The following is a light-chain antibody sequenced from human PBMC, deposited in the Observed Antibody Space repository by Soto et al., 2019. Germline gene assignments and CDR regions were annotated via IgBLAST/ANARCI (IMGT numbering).Light chain of an antibody. CDR2: GAS. J-gene: IGKJ1*01. CDR1: QPVSSNY. Sequence: IVLTQSPCPLSLSPGQRATLPCRASQPVSSNYLAWYQQKTGQAPRLXIYGASSRATDIPARFSGSGSGTEFTLTISSLQSEDFAVYYCQQYDNWPRTFGQGTKVDIK. V-gene: IGKV3-20*01. CDR3: QQYDNWPRT.